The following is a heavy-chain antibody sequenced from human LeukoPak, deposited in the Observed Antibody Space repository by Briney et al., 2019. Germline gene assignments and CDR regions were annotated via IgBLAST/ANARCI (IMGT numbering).Heavy chain of an antibody. CDR2: ITFDGDNK. Sequence: GGSLRLSCAASGFNFNNFGMHWVRQAPGKGLEWVAIITFDGDNKYYIDSVQGRFTISRDNSKNTVYLQMDSLRPEDTAVCYCAKDKSYGSGIDHWGQGALVTVSS. V-gene: IGHV3-30*02. CDR3: AKDKSYGSGIDH. CDR1: GFNFNNFG. J-gene: IGHJ4*02. D-gene: IGHD5-24*01.